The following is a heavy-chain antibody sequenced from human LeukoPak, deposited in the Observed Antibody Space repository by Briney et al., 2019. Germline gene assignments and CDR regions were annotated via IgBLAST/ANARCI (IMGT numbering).Heavy chain of an antibody. CDR3: AIVMITFGGVIDP. V-gene: IGHV1-2*02. J-gene: IGHJ5*02. CDR2: INPNSGGT. CDR1: GYTFTGYY. D-gene: IGHD3-16*01. Sequence: ASVTVSCKASGYTFTGYYMHWVRQAPGQGLEWMGWINPNSGGTNYAQKFQGRVTMTRDTSISTAYMELSRLTADDTAWYYCAIVMITFGGVIDPWGQGTLVTVSS.